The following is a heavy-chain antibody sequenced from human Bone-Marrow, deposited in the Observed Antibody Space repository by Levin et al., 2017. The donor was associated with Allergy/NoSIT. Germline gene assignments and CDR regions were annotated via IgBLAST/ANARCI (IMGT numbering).Heavy chain of an antibody. D-gene: IGHD3-10*01. CDR2: IYYRGST. V-gene: IGHV4-30-4*01. J-gene: IGHJ4*02. CDR1: GASINNGDFY. CDR3: ARAAPGGEYDY. Sequence: KTSETLSLTCTVSGASINNGDFYWSWIRQPPGKGLEWIGFIYYRGSTFYSPSLKSRLTISLDTSKNQFSLNLTSVTAADTAVYFCARAAPGGEYDYWGQGTLVTVSS.